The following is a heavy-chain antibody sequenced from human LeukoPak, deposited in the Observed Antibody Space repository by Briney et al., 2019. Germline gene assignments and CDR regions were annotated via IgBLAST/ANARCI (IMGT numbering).Heavy chain of an antibody. V-gene: IGHV1-69*04. CDR1: GGTFSSYA. J-gene: IGHJ4*02. Sequence: SVKVSCKASGGTFSSYAISWVRQAPGQGLEWMGRIIPILGIANYAQKFQGRVTISADKSTSTAYMELSSLRSEDTAVYYCAREVLAQQLNYWGQGTLVTVSS. CDR3: AREVLAQQLNY. CDR2: IIPILGIA. D-gene: IGHD6-13*01.